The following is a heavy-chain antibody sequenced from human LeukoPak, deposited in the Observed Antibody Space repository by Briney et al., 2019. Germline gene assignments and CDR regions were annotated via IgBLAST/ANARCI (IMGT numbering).Heavy chain of an antibody. D-gene: IGHD3-3*01. CDR2: IYTSGST. CDR1: GGSISSGSYY. V-gene: IGHV4-61*02. J-gene: IGHJ5*02. Sequence: TSQTLSLTCTVSGGSISSGSYYWSWIRQPAGKGLEWIGRIYTSGSTNYNPSLKSRVTISVDTSKYQFSLKLSSVTAADTAVYYCARANLRFLEWLLYESWFDPWGQGTLVTVSS. CDR3: ARANLRFLEWLLYESWFDP.